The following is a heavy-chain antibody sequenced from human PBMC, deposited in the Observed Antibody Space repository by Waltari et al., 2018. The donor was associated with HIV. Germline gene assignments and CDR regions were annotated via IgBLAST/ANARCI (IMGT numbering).Heavy chain of an antibody. J-gene: IGHJ5*02. CDR3: TRGPPNSWNWFDP. CDR1: GYTFINYQ. V-gene: IGHV1-46*01. D-gene: IGHD1-7*01. Sequence: QVQLVQSGAELRGPGASVTLSCKTFGYTFINYQIHWVRQAPGKGLEWIGKINPSGASTKYAERFQGRITMTRDASTRTIEMELRSLTPDDTAMYYCTRGPPNSWNWFDPWGQGTQVTVS. CDR2: INPSGAST.